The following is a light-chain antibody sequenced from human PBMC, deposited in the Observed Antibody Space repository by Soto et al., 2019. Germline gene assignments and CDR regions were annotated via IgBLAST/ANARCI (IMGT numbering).Light chain of an antibody. CDR3: QQYGSSPT. CDR2: GAS. CDR1: QSVLSNY. V-gene: IGKV3-20*01. J-gene: IGKJ1*01. Sequence: EIVLTQSPGTLSLSPGERATVQCSDGQSVLSNYVAWYQHKPGQAPRLLIFGASTTATGIPDRFSGSGSGTDFTLTISRLEPEDFAVYYCQQYGSSPTFGRGTKVDIK.